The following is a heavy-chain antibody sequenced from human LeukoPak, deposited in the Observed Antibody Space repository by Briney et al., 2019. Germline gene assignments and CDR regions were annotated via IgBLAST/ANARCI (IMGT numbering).Heavy chain of an antibody. CDR3: VKDGNSLAGAYFDY. D-gene: IGHD6-19*01. V-gene: IGHV3-64D*09. CDR2: ISSSSGGST. J-gene: IGHJ4*02. Sequence: GGSLRLSCSASGFTFSSHAMHWVRQAPGKGLEYVSAISSSSGGSTYYADSVKGRFTIYRDNSKNTLYLQMSSLRAEDTAVYYCVKDGNSLAGAYFDYWGQGTLVTVSS. CDR1: GFTFSSHA.